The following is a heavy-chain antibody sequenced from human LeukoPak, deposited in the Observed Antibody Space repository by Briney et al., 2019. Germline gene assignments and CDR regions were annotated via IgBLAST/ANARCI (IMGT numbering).Heavy chain of an antibody. J-gene: IGHJ3*02. CDR3: SRLEDTSPIEVALDI. CDR2: IRSKRNNYAT. V-gene: IGHV3-73*01. CDR1: GFTFSGSV. D-gene: IGHD2-2*01. Sequence: GGSLKLSCAASGFTFSGSVMHWVRQAAGKGLEWVGRIRSKRNNYATAYAASVKGRFTISRDDSKNTVYLRIDSLKTEDTALYYCSRLEDTSPIEVALDIWGQGTVVTVSS.